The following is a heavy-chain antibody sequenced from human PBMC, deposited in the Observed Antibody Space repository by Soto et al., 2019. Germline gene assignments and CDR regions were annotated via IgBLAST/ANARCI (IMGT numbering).Heavy chain of an antibody. V-gene: IGHV3-49*03. CDR3: TRDLGFGIAAAGHNWFDP. CDR1: GFTFGGYA. CDR2: IRSKAYGETA. D-gene: IGHD6-13*01. Sequence: GGSLRLSCTASGFTFGGYAMRWLRQAPGKGLEWASFIRSKAYGETAEHAASVRGRFIISRDDSKSIVHLQMNSLKTEDTGVYYCTRDLGFGIAAAGHNWFDPWGQGTQVTVSS. J-gene: IGHJ5*02.